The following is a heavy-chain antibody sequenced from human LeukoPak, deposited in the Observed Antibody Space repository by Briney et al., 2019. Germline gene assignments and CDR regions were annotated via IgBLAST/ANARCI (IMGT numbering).Heavy chain of an antibody. CDR3: ARDSAPDAFDI. CDR1: GNTFTSYY. V-gene: IGHV1-46*01. J-gene: IGHJ3*02. Sequence: ASVKVSCKASGNTFTSYYMLWVRQAPGQGLEWMGIINPSGGSTSYAQKFQGRVTMTRDTSTSTVYMELSSLRSEDTAVYYCARDSAPDAFDIWGQGTMVTVSS. CDR2: INPSGGST.